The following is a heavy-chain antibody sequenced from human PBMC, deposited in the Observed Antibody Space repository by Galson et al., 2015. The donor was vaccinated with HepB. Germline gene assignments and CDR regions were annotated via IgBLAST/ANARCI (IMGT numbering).Heavy chain of an antibody. J-gene: IGHJ4*02. Sequence: SLRLSCAASGFTFSSYGMSWVRQAPGKGLEWVSAISGKDSGTHHADSVKGRFTISRDNSKNTLYLQMNSLRAEDTAVYYCAKTIFGVATRLPYYFENWGQGTLVTVSS. CDR1: GFTFSSYG. D-gene: IGHD3-3*01. V-gene: IGHV3-23*01. CDR3: AKTIFGVATRLPYYFEN. CDR2: ISGKDSGT.